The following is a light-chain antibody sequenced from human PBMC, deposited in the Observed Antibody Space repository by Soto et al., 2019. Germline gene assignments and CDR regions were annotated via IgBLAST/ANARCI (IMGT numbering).Light chain of an antibody. Sequence: QAVLTQPPSASGYPGQSVTISCTGTSSDVGLYDYVSWYQQHPGKVPKLLIYEVTQRPSGVPDRFSGSKSGNTASLTVSGLQAEDEADYYCSSYGGNSNYVLGTGTKVTVL. CDR2: EVT. CDR3: SSYGGNSNYV. J-gene: IGLJ1*01. V-gene: IGLV2-8*01. CDR1: SSDVGLYDY.